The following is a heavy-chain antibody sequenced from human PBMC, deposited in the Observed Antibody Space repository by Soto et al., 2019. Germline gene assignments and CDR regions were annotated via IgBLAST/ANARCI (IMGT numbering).Heavy chain of an antibody. CDR1: GFTFSSYA. J-gene: IGHJ4*02. V-gene: IGHV3-23*01. D-gene: IGHD6-19*01. CDR3: AKPGYLAQWLVRGYFDY. CDR2: ISDSGGST. Sequence: VQLLDSGGGLVQPGGSLRLSCAASGFTFSSYAMSWVRQAPGKGLEWVSAISDSGGSTYYADSVKGRFTISRDNPKNTLYLQMNSLRAEDTAVYYCAKPGYLAQWLVRGYFDYWGQGTLVTVSS.